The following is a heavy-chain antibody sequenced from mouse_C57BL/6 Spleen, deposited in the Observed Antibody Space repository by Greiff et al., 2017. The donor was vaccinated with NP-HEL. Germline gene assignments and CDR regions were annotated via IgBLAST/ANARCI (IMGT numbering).Heavy chain of an antibody. CDR3: ARGGYSLAMDY. CDR2: IYPGDGDT. V-gene: IGHV1-82*01. CDR1: GYAFSSSW. J-gene: IGHJ4*01. D-gene: IGHD2-3*01. Sequence: QVQLQQSGPELVKPGASVKISCKASGYAFSSSWMNWVKQRPGKGLEWIGRIYPGDGDTNYNGKFKGKATLTADKSSSTAYMQLSSLTSEDSAVYFCARGGYSLAMDYWGQGTSVTVSS.